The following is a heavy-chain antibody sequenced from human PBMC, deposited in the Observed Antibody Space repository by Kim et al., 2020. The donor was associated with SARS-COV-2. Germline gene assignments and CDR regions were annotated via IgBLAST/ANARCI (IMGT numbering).Heavy chain of an antibody. CDR2: VCDGENT. D-gene: IGHD3-10*01. V-gene: IGHV4-39*01. CDR1: GASLNSADYY. J-gene: IGHJ4*02. CDR3: ARQNWALWFGDLFYFDH. Sequence: SETLSLTCFVSGASLNSADYYWAWIRQPPGKGLEWIGSVCDGENTHYNPSLKGRVTMSVDTSKNQFSLNLSSVTATDTAVYFCARQNWALWFGDLFYFDHWGRGTLVTVSS.